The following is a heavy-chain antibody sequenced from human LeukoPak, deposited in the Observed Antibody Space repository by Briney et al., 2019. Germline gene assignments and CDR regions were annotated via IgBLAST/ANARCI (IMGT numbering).Heavy chain of an antibody. CDR2: ISGSGGST. J-gene: IGHJ4*02. CDR3: AKDQTSQPTYYYDSSGYYPPDY. D-gene: IGHD3-22*01. V-gene: IGHV3-23*01. Sequence: GGSLRLSCAASGFTFSSYAMSWVRQAPGKGLKWVSAISGSGGSTYYADSVKGRFTNSRDNSKNTLYLQMNSLRAEDTAVYYCAKDQTSQPTYYYDSSGYYPPDYWGQGTLVTVSS. CDR1: GFTFSSYA.